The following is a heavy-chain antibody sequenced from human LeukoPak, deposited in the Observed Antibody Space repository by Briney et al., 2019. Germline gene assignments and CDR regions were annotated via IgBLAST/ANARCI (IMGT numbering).Heavy chain of an antibody. D-gene: IGHD2-21*02. CDR2: TFYRSKWYN. CDR3: AREAIVTGYYYYYGLDV. J-gene: IGHJ6*02. Sequence: SQTLSLTFDISGDSVSSNSATWNWIRQSPSRGLEWLGRTFYRSKWYNDYAESVKSRITIKSDTSKNQFSLQLNSVSPEDTAVYYCAREAIVTGYYYYYGLDVWGQGTTVTVSS. V-gene: IGHV6-1*01. CDR1: GDSVSSNSAT.